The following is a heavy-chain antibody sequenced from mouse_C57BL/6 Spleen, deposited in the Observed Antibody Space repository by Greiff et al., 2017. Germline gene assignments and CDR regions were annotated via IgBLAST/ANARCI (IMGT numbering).Heavy chain of an antibody. V-gene: IGHV1-76*01. J-gene: IGHJ3*01. CDR2: IYPGSGNT. CDR3: AIWSNTFAY. Sequence: QVQLKQSGAELVRPGASVKLSCKASGYTFTDYYINWVKQRPGQGLEWIARIYPGSGNTYYNEKFKGKATLTAEQSSSTAYMQLSSLTSDDSAVYFCAIWSNTFAYWGQGTLAIVSA. D-gene: IGHD5-1-1*01. CDR1: GYTFTDYY.